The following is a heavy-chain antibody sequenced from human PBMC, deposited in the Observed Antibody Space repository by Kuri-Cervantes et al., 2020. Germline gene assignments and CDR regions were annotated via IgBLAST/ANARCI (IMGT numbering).Heavy chain of an antibody. D-gene: IGHD3-10*01. CDR3: ARDETYYYGSGIDY. V-gene: IGHV1-3*01. CDR1: GYTFTSYA. J-gene: IGHJ4*02. Sequence: GGSLRLSCAASGYTFTSYAMHWVRQAPGQRLEWMGWINAGNGNTKYSQKFQGRVTITRDTSASTAYMELSSLRSEDTAVYYCARDETYYYGSGIDYWGQGTLVTVSS. CDR2: INAGNGNT.